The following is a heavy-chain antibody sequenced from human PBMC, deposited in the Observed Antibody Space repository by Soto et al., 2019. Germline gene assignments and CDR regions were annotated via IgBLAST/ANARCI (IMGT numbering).Heavy chain of an antibody. CDR3: AGAISSSSSWGYYYYGMDV. J-gene: IGHJ6*02. CDR1: GGTFSSYA. Sequence: QVQLVQSGAEVKKPGSSVKVSCKASGGTFSSYAISWVRQAPGQGLEWMGGIIPIFGTANYAQKFQGRVTITADESTSTAYMELSSLRSEDTAVYYCAGAISSSSSWGYYYYGMDVWGQGTTVTVSS. D-gene: IGHD6-6*01. CDR2: IIPIFGTA. V-gene: IGHV1-69*01.